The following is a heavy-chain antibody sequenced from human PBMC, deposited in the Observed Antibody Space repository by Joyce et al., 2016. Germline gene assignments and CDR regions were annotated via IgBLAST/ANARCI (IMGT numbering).Heavy chain of an antibody. Sequence: QVQLVQSGSELKKPGASVKVSCKAYGYTFKSYGMNWVRQAPGQGLEWMGWINTHTGNPTYAQGFTGRFLFSLDTSVSTAYLQINSLKAEDTAVYYCARKMTTVTNNWFDPWGQGTLVTVSS. J-gene: IGHJ5*02. CDR2: INTHTGNP. V-gene: IGHV7-4-1*02. D-gene: IGHD4-11*01. CDR3: ARKMTTVTNNWFDP. CDR1: GYTFKSYG.